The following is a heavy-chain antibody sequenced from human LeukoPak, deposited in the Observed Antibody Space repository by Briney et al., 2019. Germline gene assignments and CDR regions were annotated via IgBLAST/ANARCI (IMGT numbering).Heavy chain of an antibody. CDR1: GGSISSSSYY. J-gene: IGHJ3*02. V-gene: IGHV4-39*01. Sequence: SETLSLTCTVSGGSISSSSYYWGWIRQPPGKGLEWVATISYSGSTYYNPSLKSRVTISVDTSKNQFSLKLSSVTAADTAIYYCARGRGYGGNYLRSFDIWGQGTMVTVSS. CDR2: ISYSGST. CDR3: ARGRGYGGNYLRSFDI. D-gene: IGHD1-26*01.